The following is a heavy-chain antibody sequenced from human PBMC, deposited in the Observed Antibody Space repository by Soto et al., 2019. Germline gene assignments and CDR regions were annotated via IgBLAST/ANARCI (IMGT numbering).Heavy chain of an antibody. CDR1: GFIFSNYA. D-gene: IGHD3-22*01. CDR2: VSYDGNNQ. J-gene: IGHJ4*02. Sequence: QVQLVESGGGVVQPGRSLRVSCAASGFIFSNYAMHWVRQAPGKGLEWVAVVSYDGNNQFYAESVKGRFTISRDSSKTTLYLQMNNPREEDTAVYYCARDRVYYYDNSGYYNFDYWGQGTLVIVSS. CDR3: ARDRVYYYDNSGYYNFDY. V-gene: IGHV3-30-3*01.